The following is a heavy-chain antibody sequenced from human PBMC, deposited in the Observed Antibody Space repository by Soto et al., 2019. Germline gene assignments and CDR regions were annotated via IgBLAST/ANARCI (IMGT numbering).Heavy chain of an antibody. V-gene: IGHV3-7*04. J-gene: IGHJ4*02. CDR2: IKQDGGEK. D-gene: IGHD1-26*01. CDR3: GRDLRDWDSGSYSYDY. Sequence: EVQLVESGGGLVQPGGSLRLSCAASGFTFSSYWMSWVRQAPGKGLEWVANIKQDGGEKNYVDSVKGRFTISRDNAKTSLYLQMNSLRAEDTAVYYCGRDLRDWDSGSYSYDYWGQGTLVTVSS. CDR1: GFTFSSYW.